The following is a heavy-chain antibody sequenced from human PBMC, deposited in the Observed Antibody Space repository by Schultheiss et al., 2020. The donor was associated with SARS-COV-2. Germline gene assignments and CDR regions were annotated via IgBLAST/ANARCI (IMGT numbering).Heavy chain of an antibody. CDR1: GYTFTSYG. D-gene: IGHD6-13*01. Sequence: ASVKVSCKASGYTFTSYGISWVRQAPGQGLEWMGWISAYNGNTNYAQKFQGWVTMTRDTSISTAYMELSRLRSDDTAVYYCARTQALAAAGPAYYYYGMDVWGQGTTVTVSS. CDR2: ISAYNGNT. J-gene: IGHJ6*02. CDR3: ARTQALAAAGPAYYYYGMDV. V-gene: IGHV1-18*01.